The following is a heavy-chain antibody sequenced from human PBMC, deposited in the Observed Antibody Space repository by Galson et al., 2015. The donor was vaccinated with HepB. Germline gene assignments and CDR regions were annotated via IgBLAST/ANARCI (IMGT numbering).Heavy chain of an antibody. CDR3: AKSRDDGWYLFDF. CDR1: GFTFSNYG. Sequence: SLRLSCAASGFTFSNYGMYWVRQAPGKGLEWVAHISDDGSKKYYTDSVKGRFTISRDNSKNTVSLQMNSLRGEDSALYYCAKSRDDGWYLFDFWGQGTLVTVSS. D-gene: IGHD6-19*01. V-gene: IGHV3-30*18. CDR2: ISDDGSKK. J-gene: IGHJ4*02.